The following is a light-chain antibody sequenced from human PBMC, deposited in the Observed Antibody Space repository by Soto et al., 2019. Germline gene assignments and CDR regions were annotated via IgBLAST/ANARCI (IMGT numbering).Light chain of an antibody. V-gene: IGKV1-39*01. Sequence: DIPLSQSPSPLSASLVEGDAIXSRASQSISSYLNWYQQKPGKAPKLLIYAASSLQSGVPSRFSGSGSGTDFTLTISSLQPEDFATYYCQQSYSTITFGQGTRLETK. J-gene: IGKJ5*01. CDR3: QQSYSTIT. CDR2: AAS. CDR1: QSISSY.